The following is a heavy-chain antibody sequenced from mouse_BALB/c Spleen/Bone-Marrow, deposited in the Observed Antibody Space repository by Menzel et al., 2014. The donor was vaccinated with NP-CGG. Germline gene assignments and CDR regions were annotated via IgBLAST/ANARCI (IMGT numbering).Heavy chain of an antibody. V-gene: IGHV1-9*01. CDR3: ARGGNTSYYYVMDY. CDR1: GYTFNNYW. J-gene: IGHJ4*01. CDR2: ILPGRNA. Sequence: QVQLQQSGAELMKPGASVKISCKASGYTFNNYWIEWVTQRPGHGLEWIGEILPGRNANYNGKFKGKATFTADISSNTAYMQLSSLTSEDSAVYYYARGGNTSYYYVMDYWGQGTSVTVSS. D-gene: IGHD5-1-1*01.